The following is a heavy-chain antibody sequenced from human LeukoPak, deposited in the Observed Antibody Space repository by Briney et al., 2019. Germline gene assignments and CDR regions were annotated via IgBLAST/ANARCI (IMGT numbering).Heavy chain of an antibody. J-gene: IGHJ4*02. Sequence: PSETLSLTCAVYGGSFSGYYWSWIRQPPGKGLEWIGEINHSGSTNYNPSFKSRVTISVDTSKNQFSLKLSSVTAADTAVYYCASAVAGPGYIDYWGQGTLVTVSS. CDR1: GGSFSGYY. CDR3: ASAVAGPGYIDY. V-gene: IGHV4-34*01. D-gene: IGHD6-19*01. CDR2: INHSGST.